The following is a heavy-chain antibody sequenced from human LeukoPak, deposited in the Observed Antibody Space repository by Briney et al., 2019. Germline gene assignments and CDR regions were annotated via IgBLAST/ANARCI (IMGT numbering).Heavy chain of an antibody. V-gene: IGHV3-30-3*01. CDR2: ISYDGSNK. CDR3: ARDLSSGWYADYYYYMDV. CDR1: GFTFSSYA. J-gene: IGHJ6*03. Sequence: GGSLRLSCAASGFTFSSYAMHWVRQAPGKGLEWVAVISYDGSNKYYADSVKGRFTISRDNSKNTLYLQMNSLRAEDTAVYYCARDLSSGWYADYYYYMDVWGKGTTVTVSS. D-gene: IGHD6-19*01.